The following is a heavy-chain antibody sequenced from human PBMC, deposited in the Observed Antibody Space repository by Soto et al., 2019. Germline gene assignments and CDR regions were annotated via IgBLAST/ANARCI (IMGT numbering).Heavy chain of an antibody. CDR2: IGGSADST. CDR1: GFTFSSYA. Sequence: EVQLLESGGGLVQPGGSLRLSCAASGFTFSSYAMSWVRQAPGKGLEWVSVIGGSADSTYYADSVKGRFTISRDNSKNTLYLQMNSLRAEDTAVYYCAKSVDGDYSPFAYWGQGTLVTVSS. J-gene: IGHJ4*02. D-gene: IGHD4-17*01. CDR3: AKSVDGDYSPFAY. V-gene: IGHV3-23*01.